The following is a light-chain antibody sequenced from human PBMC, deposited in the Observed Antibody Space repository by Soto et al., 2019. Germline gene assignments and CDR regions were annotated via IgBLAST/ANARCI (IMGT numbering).Light chain of an antibody. CDR2: DVS. CDR3: CSFTTSNTYV. CDR1: SRDIGSYNY. V-gene: IGLV2-14*01. J-gene: IGLJ1*01. Sequence: QSALTQPASVSGSPGQSITISCTGTSRDIGSYNYVTWYQQHPGKAPKLMIYDVSNRPSGVSYRFSGSKSGNSASLTISGLQAEDEADYYCCSFTTSNTYVFGTGTKVTVL.